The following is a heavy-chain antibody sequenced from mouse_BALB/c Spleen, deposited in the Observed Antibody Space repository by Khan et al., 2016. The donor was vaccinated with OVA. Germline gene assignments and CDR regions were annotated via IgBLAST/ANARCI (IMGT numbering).Heavy chain of an antibody. CDR1: GYTFTDYA. V-gene: IGHV1S137*01. J-gene: IGHJ2*01. CDR2: ISTYSGNT. CDR3: ARTAYDGYYDY. Sequence: QVQLKQSGPELVRPGVSVKISCKGSGYTFTDYAMYWVKQSHAKSLEWIGLISTYSGNTNYNQKFKGKATMTVDKSSSTAYMELARLTSEDSAIYYCARTAYDGYYDYWGQGTTLTVSS. D-gene: IGHD2-3*01.